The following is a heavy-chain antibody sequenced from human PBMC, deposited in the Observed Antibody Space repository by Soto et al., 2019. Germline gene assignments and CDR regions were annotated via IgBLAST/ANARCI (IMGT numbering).Heavy chain of an antibody. V-gene: IGHV1-3*01. J-gene: IGHJ4*02. D-gene: IGHD3-22*01. Sequence: KFQGRVTITRDTSASTAYMELSSLRSEDTAVYYCARDYYYAGSGYYWYYFDYWGQGTLVTVSS. CDR3: ARDYYYAGSGYYWYYFDY.